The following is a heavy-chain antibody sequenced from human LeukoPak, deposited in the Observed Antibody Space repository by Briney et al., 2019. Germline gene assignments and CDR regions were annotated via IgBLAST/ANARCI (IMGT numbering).Heavy chain of an antibody. CDR2: ISASGVMT. CDR3: AKDRSIGTYYTFDH. J-gene: IGHJ4*02. D-gene: IGHD1-26*01. V-gene: IGHV3-23*01. CDR1: GFTFTNYA. Sequence: GGSLRLSCAASGFTFTNYAMTWVRQAPGKGLEWVSSISASGVMTHYADSVKGRFTVPRDNSKNSLYLQMSSLTAADTAVYYCAKDRSIGTYYTFDHWGQGTLVTVSS.